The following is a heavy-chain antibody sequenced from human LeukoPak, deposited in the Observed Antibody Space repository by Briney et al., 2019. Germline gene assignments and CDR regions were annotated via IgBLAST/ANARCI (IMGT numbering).Heavy chain of an antibody. V-gene: IGHV4-61*02. CDR1: GGSISSGSYY. J-gene: IGHJ4*02. CDR3: ARDPSSGRVGDY. CDR2: IYTSGST. D-gene: IGHD6-19*01. Sequence: PSQTLSLTCTVSGGSISSGSYYWSWIRQPAGKGLEWIGRIYTSGSTNYNPSLKSRVTISVDTSKNQFSLKLSSVTAADTAVYYCARDPSSGRVGDYWGQGTPVTVSS.